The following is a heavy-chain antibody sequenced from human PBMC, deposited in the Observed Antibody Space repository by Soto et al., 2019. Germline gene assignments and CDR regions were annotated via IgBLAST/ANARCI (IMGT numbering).Heavy chain of an antibody. CDR3: AKGGIPRRYNIPKVDFDS. CDR1: GFIFSNYA. D-gene: IGHD1-1*01. V-gene: IGHV3-23*01. CDR2: ISGRGATT. J-gene: IGHJ4*02. Sequence: GGSLRLSCAASGFIFSNYAMSWVRQSPGKRLEWVSSISGRGATTYYTDSVNGRFTISRDNSKNTLYLQINNSINEDTAVYYCAKGGIPRRYNIPKVDFDSWGQGSLVTVSS.